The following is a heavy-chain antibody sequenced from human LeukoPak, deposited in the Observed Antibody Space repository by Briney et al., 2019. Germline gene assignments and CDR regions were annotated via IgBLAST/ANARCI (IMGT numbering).Heavy chain of an antibody. V-gene: IGHV3-33*01. J-gene: IGHJ6*04. Sequence: QPGRSLRLSCAASGFTISSYGMHWVRQAPGKGLEWVAVIWYDGSNKYYADSVKGRFTISRDNSKNTLYLQMNSLRAEDTAVYYCARDMWYSSSPYYYYGMDVWGKGTTVTVSS. D-gene: IGHD6-13*01. CDR1: GFTISSYG. CDR2: IWYDGSNK. CDR3: ARDMWYSSSPYYYYGMDV.